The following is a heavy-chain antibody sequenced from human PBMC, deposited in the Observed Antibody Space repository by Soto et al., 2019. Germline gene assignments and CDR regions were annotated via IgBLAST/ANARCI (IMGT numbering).Heavy chain of an antibody. D-gene: IGHD2-2*02. V-gene: IGHV3-33*01. CDR2: IWYDGSNK. Sequence: QVQLVESGGGVVQPGRSLRLSCAASGFTFSSYGMHWVRQAPGKGLEWVAVIWYDGSNKYYADSVKGRFTISRDNSKNTLYLQMNSLRAEDTAVYYCARGPDIVVVPAAIPKESWSYYYYGMDVWGQGTTVTVSS. CDR1: GFTFSSYG. J-gene: IGHJ6*02. CDR3: ARGPDIVVVPAAIPKESWSYYYYGMDV.